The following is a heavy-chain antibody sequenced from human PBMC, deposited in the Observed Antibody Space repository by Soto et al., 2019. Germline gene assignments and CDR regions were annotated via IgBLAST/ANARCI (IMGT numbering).Heavy chain of an antibody. V-gene: IGHV3-21*01. CDR1: GFTFSSYP. CDR2: ISGSSSYI. D-gene: IGHD1-20*01. CDR3: AREITYTNFDY. J-gene: IGHJ4*02. Sequence: GGSLRLSFAASGFTFSSYPINWVCQAPGKGLEWVSSISGSSSYIYYADSVKGRFTISRDNAKNSLSLQMNSLRAEDTAVYYCAREITYTNFDYWGQGTLVTVSS.